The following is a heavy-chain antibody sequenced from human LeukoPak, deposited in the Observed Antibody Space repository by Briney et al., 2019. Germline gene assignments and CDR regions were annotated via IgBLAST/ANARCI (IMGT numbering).Heavy chain of an antibody. CDR3: ARLTYYGSDYGRDNSYFDY. CDR2: ISHRGRT. D-gene: IGHD3-10*01. CDR1: GGSLSDYY. Sequence: TSETLSLTCAVYGGSLSDYYWSWIRQSPGKGLEWIGEISHRGRTYYNLSLKSRVTISIDTSKNQFSLKVSSVTAADTAVYYCARLTYYGSDYGRDNSYFDYWGQGTLVTVSS. V-gene: IGHV4-34*01. J-gene: IGHJ4*02.